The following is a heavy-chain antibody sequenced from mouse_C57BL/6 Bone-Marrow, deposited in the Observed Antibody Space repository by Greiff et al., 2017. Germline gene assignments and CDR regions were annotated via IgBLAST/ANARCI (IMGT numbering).Heavy chain of an antibody. D-gene: IGHD2-5*01. CDR2: IYPGSGST. CDR1: GYTFTSYW. Sequence: QVQLQQPGAELVKPGASVKMSCKASGYTFTSYWITWVKQRPGQGLEWIGDIYPGSGSTNYNEKFKSKATLTVDTSSSTAYMQLSRLTSEDAAVYYCARPYYSNFWYFDVWGTGTTVTVSS. V-gene: IGHV1-55*01. J-gene: IGHJ1*03. CDR3: ARPYYSNFWYFDV.